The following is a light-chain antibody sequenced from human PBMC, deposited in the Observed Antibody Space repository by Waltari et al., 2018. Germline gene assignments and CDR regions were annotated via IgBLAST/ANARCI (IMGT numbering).Light chain of an antibody. CDR1: NIETKN. CDR3: QVWDSSSYV. Sequence: SYVLTQPPSVSVAPGQMARITCGGDNIETKNVHWYQLKPGQAPVLVVHDDKDRPSGIPKRLSGSNSGNTATLTISRAGAGDEADYYCQVWDSSSYVFGSGTKVTVL. J-gene: IGLJ1*01. V-gene: IGLV3-21*02. CDR2: DDK.